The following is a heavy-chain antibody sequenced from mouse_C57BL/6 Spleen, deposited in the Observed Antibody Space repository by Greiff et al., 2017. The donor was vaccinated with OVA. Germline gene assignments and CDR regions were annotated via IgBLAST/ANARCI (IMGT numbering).Heavy chain of an antibody. CDR3: ARARYYGSSYDYAMDY. Sequence: QVHVKQSGAELARPGASVKLSCKASGYTFTSYGISWVKQRTGQGLEWIGEIYPRSGNTYYNEKFKGKATLTADKSSSTAYMELRSLTSEDSAVYICARARYYGSSYDYAMDYWGQGTSVTVSS. CDR2: IYPRSGNT. CDR1: GYTFTSYG. D-gene: IGHD1-1*01. J-gene: IGHJ4*01. V-gene: IGHV1-81*01.